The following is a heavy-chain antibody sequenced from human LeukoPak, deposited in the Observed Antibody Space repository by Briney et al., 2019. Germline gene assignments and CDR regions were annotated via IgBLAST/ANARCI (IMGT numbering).Heavy chain of an antibody. CDR3: ARYIASEYYYDSSGYYSFDY. J-gene: IGHJ4*02. CDR2: IYYSGST. CDR1: GGSISSYY. Sequence: PSETLSLTCTVSGGSISSYYWGWIRQPPGKGLEWIGYIYYSGSTNYNPSLKSRVTISVDTSKNQFSLKLSSVTAADTAVYYCARYIASEYYYDSSGYYSFDYWGQGTLVTVSS. D-gene: IGHD3-22*01. V-gene: IGHV4-59*08.